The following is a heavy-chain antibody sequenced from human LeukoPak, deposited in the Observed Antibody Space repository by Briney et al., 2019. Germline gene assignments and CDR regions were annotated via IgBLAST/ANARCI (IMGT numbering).Heavy chain of an antibody. D-gene: IGHD3-9*01. J-gene: IGHJ4*02. Sequence: SGTLSLTCAVSGGSISSSNWWSWVRQPPGKGLEWIGVIYHSGSTNYNPSLKSRVTISVDKSKNQFSLKLSSVTAADTAVYYCARVGYDSLTGYLNGLDYWGQGTLVTVSS. CDR1: GGSISSSNW. V-gene: IGHV4-4*02. CDR2: IYHSGST. CDR3: ARVGYDSLTGYLNGLDY.